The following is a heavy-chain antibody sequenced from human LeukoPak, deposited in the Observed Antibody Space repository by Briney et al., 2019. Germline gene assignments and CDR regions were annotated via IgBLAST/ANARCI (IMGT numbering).Heavy chain of an antibody. V-gene: IGHV4-59*08. CDR2: IYYSGST. CDR3: ARRVDGSGSYDY. CDR1: GGSFSSYY. Sequence: SETLSLTCAVYGGSFSSYYWSWIRQPPGKGLEWIGYIYYSGSTNYNPSLKSRVTISVDTSKNQFSLKLSSVTAADTAVYYCARRVDGSGSYDYWGQGTLVTVSS. D-gene: IGHD3-10*01. J-gene: IGHJ4*02.